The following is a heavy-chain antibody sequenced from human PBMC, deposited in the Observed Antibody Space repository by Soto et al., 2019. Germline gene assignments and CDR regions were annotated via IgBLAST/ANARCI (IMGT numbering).Heavy chain of an antibody. CDR2: IYYSGST. D-gene: IGHD3-10*01. CDR1: GGSITSSYS. J-gene: IGHJ4*02. CDR3: ASARSEIPLRGVRIY. V-gene: IGHV4-39*01. Sequence: QLQLQESGPGLVKPSETLSLMCTVSGGSITSSYSWGWIRQPPGKGLEWIGTIYYSGSTNHNPSLRSRVTISLDTSKNQYSLKLNSVTAADTALYYCASARSEIPLRGVRIYWGQGTLLTVSS.